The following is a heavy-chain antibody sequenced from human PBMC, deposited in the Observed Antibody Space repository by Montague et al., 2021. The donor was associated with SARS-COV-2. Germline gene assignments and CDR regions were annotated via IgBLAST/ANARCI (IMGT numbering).Heavy chain of an antibody. CDR1: GFTFSSYE. D-gene: IGHD1-7*01. J-gene: IGHJ6*02. Sequence: SLRLSCAASGFTFSSYEMNWVRQAPGKGLEWVSYISSSGSTIYXXXSXXXRFXISRDNAKNSLYLQMNSLRAEDTAVYYCARDKGWNYSLYYYGMDVWGQGTTVTVSS. V-gene: IGHV3-48*03. CDR2: ISSSGSTI. CDR3: ARDKGWNYSLYYYGMDV.